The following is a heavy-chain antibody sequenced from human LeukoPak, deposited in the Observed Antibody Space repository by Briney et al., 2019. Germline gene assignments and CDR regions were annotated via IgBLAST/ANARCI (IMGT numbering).Heavy chain of an antibody. CDR3: ATEADGSLTV. D-gene: IGHD3-10*01. V-gene: IGHV1-24*01. J-gene: IGHJ6*04. Sequence: ASVKVSCKVSGNTLTELSMHWVRQVPGKGLEWMGGFDPEHGETIYAQKFQGRVTMTEDTSTDTAYMELSTLKSEDTAVYYCATEADGSLTVWGKGTMVAVSS. CDR1: GNTLTELS. CDR2: FDPEHGET.